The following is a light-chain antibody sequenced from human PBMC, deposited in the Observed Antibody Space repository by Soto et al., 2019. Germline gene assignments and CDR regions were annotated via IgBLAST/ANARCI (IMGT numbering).Light chain of an antibody. CDR2: EIC. J-gene: IGKJ2*01. Sequence: DIVMTQTQLSSPVTLGQPASISCRSSQGLVHSDGNTYLSWLQQSPGQPPRLLIYEICNRFSGVPDRFSGSGAGTDFTLKISRVEAEDVGIYYCMQATQFPYTFGQGTKLEIK. CDR3: MQATQFPYT. V-gene: IGKV2-24*01. CDR1: QGLVHSDGNTY.